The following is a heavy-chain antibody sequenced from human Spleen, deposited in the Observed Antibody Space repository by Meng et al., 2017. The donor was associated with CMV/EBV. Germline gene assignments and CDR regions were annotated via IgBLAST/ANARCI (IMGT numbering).Heavy chain of an antibody. Sequence: GESLKISCAASGLTFSSYGMHWVRQAPGKGLEWVSSISSSSSYISYADSVKGRFTISRDNAKSSLYLQMNSLRAEDTAVYYCASWLYDSSGYYWGQGTLVTVSS. CDR2: ISSSSSYI. D-gene: IGHD3-22*01. V-gene: IGHV3-21*01. CDR1: GLTFSSYG. J-gene: IGHJ4*02. CDR3: ASWLYDSSGYY.